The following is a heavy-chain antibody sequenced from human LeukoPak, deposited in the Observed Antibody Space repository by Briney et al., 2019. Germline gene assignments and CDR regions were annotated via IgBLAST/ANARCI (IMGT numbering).Heavy chain of an antibody. CDR3: ARALPHSGSYYIPGSWFDP. CDR1: GDSITRETYS. J-gene: IGHJ5*02. V-gene: IGHV4-61*02. CDR2: ISDSGTT. D-gene: IGHD1-26*01. Sequence: SETLSLTCTVSGDSITRETYSWTWIRQSAGKGLEWIGRISDSGTTDYSPSLKSRVIISVDTSKNQFSLKLSSVTAADTAVYYCARALPHSGSYYIPGSWFDPWGQGTLVTVSS.